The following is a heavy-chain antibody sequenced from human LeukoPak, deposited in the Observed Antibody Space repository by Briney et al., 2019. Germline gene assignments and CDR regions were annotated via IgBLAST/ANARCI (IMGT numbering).Heavy chain of an antibody. CDR2: VNADGSST. CDR3: ARVGVGSYNWFDP. D-gene: IGHD2-15*01. V-gene: IGHV3-74*01. Sequence: PGGSLRLSCAAPGFTFISYWMHWVRHAPGKGLVWVSRVNADGSSTSYADSVKGRFTISRDNAENTLYLQMNSLRAEDTAVYYCARVGVGSYNWFDPWGQGTMVTVSS. CDR1: GFTFISYW. J-gene: IGHJ5*02.